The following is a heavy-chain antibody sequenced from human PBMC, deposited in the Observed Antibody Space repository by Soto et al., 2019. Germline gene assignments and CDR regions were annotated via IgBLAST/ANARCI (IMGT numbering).Heavy chain of an antibody. CDR3: ARVVRFCFFPSCRGRNSFVS. J-gene: IGHJ4*02. CDR2: MFYVGAT. Sequence: LSLTCSVSGGSISSGDYSWSWIRQPPGKGQEWIGYMFYVGATYYNPSLKSRVTISVDTSKNQFSLKLSSVTAADTAVYHCARVVRFCFFPSCRGRNSFVSRGQGTLVT. CDR1: GGSISSGDYS. V-gene: IGHV4-30-4*01. D-gene: IGHD3-10*01.